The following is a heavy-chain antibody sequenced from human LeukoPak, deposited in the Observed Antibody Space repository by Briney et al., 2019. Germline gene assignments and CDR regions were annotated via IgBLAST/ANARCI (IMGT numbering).Heavy chain of an antibody. Sequence: SVKVSCKASGDIFNRYGFSWVRQAPGQGLEWMGRVIPLLGTADYAQKFQDRVTITADTSRTTAYMELRSLRSEDTALYFCARDGDDDILTGYFNYWGRGTLVTVSS. CDR3: ARDGDDDILTGYFNY. CDR2: VIPLLGTA. CDR1: GDIFNRYG. J-gene: IGHJ2*01. D-gene: IGHD3-9*01. V-gene: IGHV1-69*04.